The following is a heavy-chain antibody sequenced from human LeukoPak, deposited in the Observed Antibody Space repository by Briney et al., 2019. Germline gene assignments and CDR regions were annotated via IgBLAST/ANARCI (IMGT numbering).Heavy chain of an antibody. D-gene: IGHD3-3*01. CDR3: ARAESDDFWSGYYSGY. CDR2: ISWNSGSI. V-gene: IGHV3-9*01. Sequence: PGRSLRLSCAASGFTFDDYAMHWVRHAPGKGLEWVSGISWNSGSIGYADSVKGRFTISRDNAKNSLYLQMNSLRAEDTALYYCARAESDDFWSGYYSGYWGQGTLVTVSS. J-gene: IGHJ4*02. CDR1: GFTFDDYA.